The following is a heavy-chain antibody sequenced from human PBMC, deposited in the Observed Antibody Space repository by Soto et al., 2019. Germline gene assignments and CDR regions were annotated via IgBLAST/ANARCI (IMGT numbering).Heavy chain of an antibody. J-gene: IGHJ6*02. D-gene: IGHD2-15*01. CDR3: QLRSVHFDDGGFPSFYYGLDV. CDR1: GGNFNNYT. CDR2: FIPLFFTA. Sequence: VQLVQSGAEVKKPGSSVKVSCEASGGNFNNYTISWVRQAPGHGLEWMGGFIPLFFTASYSQTFQGRVTITADRSTSCVYMELSSLRYEDTGVYYCQLRSVHFDDGGFPSFYYGLDVWGQGTTVTVS. V-gene: IGHV1-69*06.